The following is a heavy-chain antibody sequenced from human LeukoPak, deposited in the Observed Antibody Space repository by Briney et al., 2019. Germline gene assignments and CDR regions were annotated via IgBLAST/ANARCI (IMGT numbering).Heavy chain of an antibody. D-gene: IGHD3-3*01. J-gene: IGHJ4*02. CDR1: GFTFSNYG. CDR2: IYDDGGKE. V-gene: IGHV3-33*01. CDR3: ARDLKSGYVDS. Sequence: GGSLRLSCAASGFTFSNYGMHWVRQAPGKGLEWVAVIYDDGGKEHFADSVKGRFTISRDNSKNTVVLQMNSLRGEDTAVYYCARDLKSGYVDSWGQGTLVTVSS.